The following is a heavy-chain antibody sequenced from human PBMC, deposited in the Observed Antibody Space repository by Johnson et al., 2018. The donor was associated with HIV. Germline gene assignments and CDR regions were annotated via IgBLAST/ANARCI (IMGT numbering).Heavy chain of an antibody. V-gene: IGHV3-30*02. CDR2: MWYDGSNK. CDR3: AKDQWYGDAFDI. Sequence: QVQLVESGGGVVRPGGSLRLSCAASGFTFSSYGMHWVRQAPGKGLEWVAVMWYDGSNKYYADSVKGRFTISRDNSKNTLYLQMNSLRAEDTAVYYCAKDQWYGDAFDIWGQGTMVTVSS. D-gene: IGHD3-10*01. CDR1: GFTFSSYG. J-gene: IGHJ3*02.